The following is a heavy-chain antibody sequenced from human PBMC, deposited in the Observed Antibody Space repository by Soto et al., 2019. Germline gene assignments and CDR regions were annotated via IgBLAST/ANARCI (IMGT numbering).Heavy chain of an antibody. J-gene: IGHJ5*02. CDR2: INHSGST. CDR1: GGSFSGYY. Sequence: SETLSLTCAVYGGSFSGYYWSWIRQPPGKGLEWIGEINHSGSTNYNPSLKSRVTISVDTSKNHFSLKLSSVTAADTAVYYCARFGRTHCSGGSCQGDWFDPWGQGTLVTVSS. V-gene: IGHV4-34*01. D-gene: IGHD2-15*01. CDR3: ARFGRTHCSGGSCQGDWFDP.